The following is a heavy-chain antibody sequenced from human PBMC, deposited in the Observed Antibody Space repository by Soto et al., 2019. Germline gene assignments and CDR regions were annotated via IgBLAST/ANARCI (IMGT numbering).Heavy chain of an antibody. Sequence: SETLSLTCTVSGGSVSGGSYYWSWIRQPPGKGLEWIGYIYYSGSTNYNPSLKSRVTISIDRSKNQFSLKLSSVTAADTAVYYCPRVPDYSGPRILVTVSS. V-gene: IGHV4-61*01. CDR2: IYYSGST. CDR3: PRVPDY. J-gene: IGHJ4*02. D-gene: IGHD2-2*01. CDR1: GGSVSGGSYY.